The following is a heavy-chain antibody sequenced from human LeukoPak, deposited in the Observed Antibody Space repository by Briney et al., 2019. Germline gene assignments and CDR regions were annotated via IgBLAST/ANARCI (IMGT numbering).Heavy chain of an antibody. Sequence: ASVKVSCKASGYTFTDYQIHWVRQTTGQGLEWMGWMNPNNDNTGYAQKFKGRVTITTNTSISTVYMELRSLRSGDTAVYYCARKISGDYGPRLDPWGQGTLVTVSS. CDR2: MNPNNDNT. D-gene: IGHD4-17*01. J-gene: IGHJ5*02. CDR3: ARKISGDYGPRLDP. V-gene: IGHV1-8*03. CDR1: GYTFTDYQ.